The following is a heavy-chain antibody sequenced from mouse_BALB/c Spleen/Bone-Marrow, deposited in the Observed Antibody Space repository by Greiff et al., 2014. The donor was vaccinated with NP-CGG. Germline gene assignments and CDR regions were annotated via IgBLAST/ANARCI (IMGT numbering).Heavy chain of an antibody. Sequence: EVQLVESGPELMKPGASVKISCKASGYPFTSYYMHWVKQSHGKSLEWIGYIDPFNGGTSYNQKFKGKATLTVDKSSSTAYMHLSSLTSEDSAVYYCAPLSRYFDVWGAGTTVTVSS. J-gene: IGHJ1*01. CDR3: APLSRYFDV. D-gene: IGHD6-2*01. CDR2: IDPFNGGT. V-gene: IGHV1S135*01. CDR1: GYPFTSYY.